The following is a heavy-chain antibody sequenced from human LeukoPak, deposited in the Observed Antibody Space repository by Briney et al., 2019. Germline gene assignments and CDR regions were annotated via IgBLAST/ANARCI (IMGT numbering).Heavy chain of an antibody. CDR1: GFTFRSHS. CDR2: IKKDGSDK. J-gene: IGHJ4*02. CDR3: AKVVDGY. V-gene: IGHV3-7*01. D-gene: IGHD6-19*01. Sequence: HPGGSLRLSCAASGFTFRSHSMSWVRQAPGKGLEWVATIKKDGSDKYYVDSVRGRFTISRDNARNSLFLQMNSLRVEDTAIYYCAKVVDGYWGQGTLVTVSS.